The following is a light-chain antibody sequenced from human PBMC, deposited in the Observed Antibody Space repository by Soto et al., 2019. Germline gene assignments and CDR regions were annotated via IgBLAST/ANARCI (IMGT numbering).Light chain of an antibody. CDR3: QHYNSYSEA. Sequence: DIQVTQSPSTLSASVGARVTITCRASQTISSWLAWYQQKPGKAPKLLIYKASTLKSGVPSRFSGSGSGTEFTLTISSLQPDDFATYYRQHYNSYSEAFGQGTKVDI. J-gene: IGKJ1*01. V-gene: IGKV1-5*03. CDR2: KAS. CDR1: QTISSW.